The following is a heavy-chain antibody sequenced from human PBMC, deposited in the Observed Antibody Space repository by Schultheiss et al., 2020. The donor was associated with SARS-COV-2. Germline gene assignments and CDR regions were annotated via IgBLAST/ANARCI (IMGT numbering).Heavy chain of an antibody. J-gene: IGHJ5*01. CDR3: ARRYSSSSGLGFDS. Sequence: SETLSLTCTVSGGSIRSGESYWSWIRQPPGKGLEWIGYIYYSGSTNHNPSLKSRVITSLDTSRNQFSLKLSSVTAADTAVYYCARRYSSSSGLGFDSWGQGTLVTVSS. CDR2: IYYSGST. D-gene: IGHD6-6*01. V-gene: IGHV4-30-4*01. CDR1: GGSIRSGESY.